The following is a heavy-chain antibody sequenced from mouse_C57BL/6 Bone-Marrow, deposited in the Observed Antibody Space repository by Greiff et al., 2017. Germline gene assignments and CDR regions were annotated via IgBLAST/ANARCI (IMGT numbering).Heavy chain of an antibody. Sequence: LEESGAELVKPGASVKISCKASGYAFSSYWMNWVKQRPGKGLEWIGQIYPGDGDTNYNGKFKGKATLTADKSSSTAYMQLSSLTSEDSAVYFCARALYYYGSSSWDFDVWGTGTTVTVSS. D-gene: IGHD1-1*01. CDR2: IYPGDGDT. CDR3: ARALYYYGSSSWDFDV. J-gene: IGHJ1*03. CDR1: GYAFSSYW. V-gene: IGHV1-80*01.